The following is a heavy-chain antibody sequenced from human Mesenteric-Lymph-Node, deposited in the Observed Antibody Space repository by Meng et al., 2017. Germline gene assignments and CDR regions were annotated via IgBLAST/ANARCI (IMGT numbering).Heavy chain of an antibody. Sequence: QGRLPGSGPVLVKPWDTRSLTCVVSGASISSGNWWNWVRQPPGKGLEWIGDIYHSGSTNYNPSLKSRVTISVDKSKNQFSLKLSSVTAADTAMYYCARGGGCSSSSCDLDYWGQGVLVTVSS. CDR3: ARGGGCSSSSCDLDY. D-gene: IGHD2-2*01. CDR2: IYHSGST. CDR1: GASISSGNW. V-gene: IGHV4-4*02. J-gene: IGHJ4*02.